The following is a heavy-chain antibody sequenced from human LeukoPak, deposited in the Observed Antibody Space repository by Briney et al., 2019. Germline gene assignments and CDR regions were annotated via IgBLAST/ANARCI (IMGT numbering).Heavy chain of an antibody. V-gene: IGHV3-23*01. CDR3: ATTNRYSGSYRDFDY. Sequence: PGQSLRLSCAASGFTFSSYAMSWVRQAPGKGLEWVSAISGSGGSTYYADSVKGRFTISRDNSKNTLYLQMNSLRAEDTALYYCATTNRYSGSYRDFDYWGQGTLVTVSS. CDR2: ISGSGGST. CDR1: GFTFSSYA. D-gene: IGHD1-26*01. J-gene: IGHJ4*02.